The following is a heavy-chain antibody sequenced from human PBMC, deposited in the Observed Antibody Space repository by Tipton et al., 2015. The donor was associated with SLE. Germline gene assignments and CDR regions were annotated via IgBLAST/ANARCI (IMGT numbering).Heavy chain of an antibody. Sequence: TLSLTCAVYGGSFSGYYWSWIRQPPGKGLEWIGEINHSGSTNYDPSLKSRVTISVDTSKNQFSLKLSSVTAADTAVYYCARHPHYDFWSGPLDYWGQGTLVTVSS. CDR1: GGSFSGYY. D-gene: IGHD3-3*01. CDR3: ARHPHYDFWSGPLDY. V-gene: IGHV4-34*01. J-gene: IGHJ4*02. CDR2: INHSGST.